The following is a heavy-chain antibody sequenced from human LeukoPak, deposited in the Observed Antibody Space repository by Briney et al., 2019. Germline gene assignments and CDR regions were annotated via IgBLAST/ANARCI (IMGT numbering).Heavy chain of an antibody. CDR2: ISGSGGST. CDR1: GFTFSSYA. J-gene: IGHJ4*02. V-gene: IGHV3-23*01. D-gene: IGHD6-13*01. Sequence: QAGGSLRLSCAASGFTFSSYAMSWVRQAPGKGLEWVSAISGSGGSTYYADSVKGRFTISRDNSKNTLYLQMNSLRAEDTAVYYCAKDPEQQLVSYYFDYWGQGTLVTVSS. CDR3: AKDPEQQLVSYYFDY.